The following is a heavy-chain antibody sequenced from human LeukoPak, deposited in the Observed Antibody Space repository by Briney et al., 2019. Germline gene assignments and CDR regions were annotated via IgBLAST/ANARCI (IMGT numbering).Heavy chain of an antibody. D-gene: IGHD6-19*01. CDR2: ISISSSYI. J-gene: IGHJ4*02. CDR1: GFTFSSYS. CDR3: ARDGQFFYSSGWYGWDWFDY. Sequence: PGGSLRLSCAASGFTFSSYSMNWVRQAPGKGLEWVSSISISSSYIYYADSVKGRFTISRDNAKNSLYLQMNSLRAEDTAVYYCARDGQFFYSSGWYGWDWFDYWGQGTLVTVSS. V-gene: IGHV3-21*01.